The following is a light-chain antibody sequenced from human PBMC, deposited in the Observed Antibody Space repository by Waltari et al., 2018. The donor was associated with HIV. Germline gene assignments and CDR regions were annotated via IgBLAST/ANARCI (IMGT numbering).Light chain of an antibody. Sequence: EIVMTQSPATLSVSPGESATLSCRASQSVSSNLAWYQQKPGQAPRLLIYGASTRATGIPARFSGSGSGTEFTLTISSLQSEDFAVYYCQQYNNWPPGKFGQGTKVEIK. CDR2: GAS. J-gene: IGKJ1*01. V-gene: IGKV3-15*01. CDR3: QQYNNWPPGK. CDR1: QSVSSN.